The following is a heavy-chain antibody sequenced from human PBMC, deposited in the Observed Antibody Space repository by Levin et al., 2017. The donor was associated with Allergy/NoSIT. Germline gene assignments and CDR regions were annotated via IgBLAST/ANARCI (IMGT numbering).Heavy chain of an antibody. Sequence: GGSLRLSCAASGFTFSSYSMNWVRQAPGKGLEWVSYISSSSSTIYYADSVKGRFTISRDNAKNSLYLQMNSLRDEDTAVYYCARDSPVLRYFDWLSRRIFDYWGQGTLVTVSS. CDR1: GFTFSSYS. J-gene: IGHJ4*02. D-gene: IGHD3-9*01. CDR3: ARDSPVLRYFDWLSRRIFDY. V-gene: IGHV3-48*02. CDR2: ISSSSSTI.